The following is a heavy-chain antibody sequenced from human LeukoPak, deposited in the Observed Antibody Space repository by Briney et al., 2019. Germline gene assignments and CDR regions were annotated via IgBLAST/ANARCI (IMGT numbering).Heavy chain of an antibody. CDR3: ARRIVGARRDDYFDY. D-gene: IGHD1-26*01. Sequence: PGGSLRLSCAASGFTFSSYAMHWVRQAPGKGLEWVAAISYDGSNKYSADSVKGRFTISRDNAKNSLYLQMNSLRAEDTAVYYCARRIVGARRDDYFDYWGQGTLVTVSS. CDR2: ISYDGSNK. V-gene: IGHV3-30*04. J-gene: IGHJ4*02. CDR1: GFTFSSYA.